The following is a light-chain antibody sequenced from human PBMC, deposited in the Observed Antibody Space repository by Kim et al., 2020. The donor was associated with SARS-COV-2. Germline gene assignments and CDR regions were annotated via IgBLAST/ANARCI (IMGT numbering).Light chain of an antibody. Sequence: SLSPGESATLSCTASQRVSSGSLAWFQQRPGQAPRLLIYGASSRATGIPDRFSGSGSGTDFTLTISRLEPEDFAVYYCQQYGNSPRTFGQGTKLEI. CDR3: QQYGNSPRT. CDR2: GAS. CDR1: QRVSSGS. J-gene: IGKJ2*02. V-gene: IGKV3-20*01.